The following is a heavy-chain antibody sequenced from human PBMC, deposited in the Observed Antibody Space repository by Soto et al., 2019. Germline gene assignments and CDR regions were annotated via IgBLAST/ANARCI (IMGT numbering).Heavy chain of an antibody. J-gene: IGHJ4*02. Sequence: GGSLRLSCAASGFTFSSYGMHWVRQAPGKGLEWVAVISYDGSNKYYAGSVKGRFTISRDNSKNTLYLQMNSLRAEDTAVYYCAKVYGSGRPQTYYFDYWGQGTLVTVSS. V-gene: IGHV3-30*18. CDR2: ISYDGSNK. CDR3: AKVYGSGRPQTYYFDY. D-gene: IGHD3-10*01. CDR1: GFTFSSYG.